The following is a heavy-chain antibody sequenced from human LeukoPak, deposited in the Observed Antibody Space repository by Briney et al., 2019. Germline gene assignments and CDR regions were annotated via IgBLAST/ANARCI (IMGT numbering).Heavy chain of an antibody. V-gene: IGHV3-11*01. CDR3: AREGITIFGVANSNCFDP. D-gene: IGHD3-3*01. J-gene: IGHJ5*02. CDR2: VSGSGSTI. CDR1: GFSFSDHY. Sequence: GGSLRLSCAASGFSFSDHYMSWIRQAPGKGLEWVSYVSGSGSTIYYAASVRGRFTISRDNAKNSLYLQMNSLRAEDTAIYYCAREGITIFGVANSNCFDPWGQGTLVTVSS.